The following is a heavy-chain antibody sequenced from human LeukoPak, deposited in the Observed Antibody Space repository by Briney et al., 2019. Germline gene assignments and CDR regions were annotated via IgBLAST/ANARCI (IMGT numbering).Heavy chain of an antibody. CDR1: GGSISSGSFY. CDR2: IYTSGST. CDR3: ARIPIIAAALPYGMDV. V-gene: IGHV4-61*02. Sequence: PSETLSLTCSVSGGSISSGSFYWSWIRQPAGKGLEWIGRIYTSGSTNYNPSLKSRVTISVDTSKNQFSLKLSSVTAADTAVYYCARIPIIAAALPYGMDVWGQGTTVTVSS. D-gene: IGHD6-13*01. J-gene: IGHJ6*02.